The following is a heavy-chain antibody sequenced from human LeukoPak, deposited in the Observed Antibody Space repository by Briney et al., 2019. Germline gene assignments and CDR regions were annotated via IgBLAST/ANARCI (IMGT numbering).Heavy chain of an antibody. J-gene: IGHJ4*02. CDR1: GFTFDDYA. V-gene: IGHV3-20*04. CDR2: INWNGGSA. Sequence: GGSLRLSCAASGFTFDDYAMNWVRQAPGKGLEWVSGINWNGGSAYYRDSVKGRFTISRDNAKNSLYLQMNSLRAEDTALYYCARVKGSGYRNSIDYWGQGTLVTVSS. CDR3: ARVKGSGYRNSIDY. D-gene: IGHD3-3*01.